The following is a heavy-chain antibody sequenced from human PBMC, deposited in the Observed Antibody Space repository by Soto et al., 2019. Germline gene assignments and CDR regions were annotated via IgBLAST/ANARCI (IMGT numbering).Heavy chain of an antibody. V-gene: IGHV3-73*01. J-gene: IGHJ4*02. Sequence: GGSLRLSCAASGFAFSGSAMYWVRQASGKGPEWVGRIRSKGHNYATEYAASVKGRFTISRDDSKNTAYLQMNSLKTEDTAVYYCTTDPVVPAAILSDYWGQGTLVTVSS. CDR1: GFAFSGSA. CDR3: TTDPVVPAAILSDY. D-gene: IGHD2-2*02. CDR2: IRSKGHNYAT.